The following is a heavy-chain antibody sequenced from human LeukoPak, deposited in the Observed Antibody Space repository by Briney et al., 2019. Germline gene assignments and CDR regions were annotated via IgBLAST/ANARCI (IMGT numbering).Heavy chain of an antibody. V-gene: IGHV4-59*01. J-gene: IGHJ4*02. D-gene: IGHD3-3*01. CDR1: GGSISSYY. CDR3: ARVFSGLFDY. CDR2: IYYRGST. Sequence: SETLSLTCTVSGGSISSYYWSWIRQPPGKGLEWIGYIYYRGSTNYNPSLKSRVTISVDTSKNQFSLKLSSVTAADTAVYYCARVFSGLFDYWGQGTLVTVSS.